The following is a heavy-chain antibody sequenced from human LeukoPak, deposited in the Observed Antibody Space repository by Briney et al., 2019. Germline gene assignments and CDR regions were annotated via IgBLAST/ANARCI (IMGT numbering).Heavy chain of an antibody. CDR3: ARGGGRSWIDS. CDR1: GYTFTAYN. Sequence: GASVKVSCKTSGYTFTAYNMHWVRQAPGQGLEWMGWINPNSGVTKYAQQFQGRVTMTRDTSISTTYMDLSSLRFDDTAMYYCARGGGRSWIDSWGQGTLVTVSS. J-gene: IGHJ5*01. D-gene: IGHD4-23*01. CDR2: INPNSGVT. V-gene: IGHV1-2*02.